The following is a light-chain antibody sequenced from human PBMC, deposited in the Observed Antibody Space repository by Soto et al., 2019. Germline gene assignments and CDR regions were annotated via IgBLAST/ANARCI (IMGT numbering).Light chain of an antibody. J-gene: IGKJ4*01. V-gene: IGKV3-20*01. Sequence: EIVVTQSPGTLSLSPGERATLSCRASQSVSSSYLAWYQQNPGQAPRLLIYGASSRATGIPDRFSGSGSGTDFTLTIRRLEPEDCAVYYCPQYGISPLTFGGGTKVEIK. CDR1: QSVSSSY. CDR3: PQYGISPLT. CDR2: GAS.